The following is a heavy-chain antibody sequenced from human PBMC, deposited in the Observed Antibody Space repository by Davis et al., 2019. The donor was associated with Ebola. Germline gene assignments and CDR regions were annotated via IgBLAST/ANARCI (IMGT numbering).Heavy chain of an antibody. V-gene: IGHV3-23*01. CDR3: AKPERIAVAGTRFCLDY. D-gene: IGHD6-19*01. CDR1: GFIFSTFA. Sequence: GESLKISCAASGFIFSTFAMSWVRRAPGKGLEWVSSISGSGGSTYYADSVKGRFTISRDNSKNTLYLQMNSLRAEDTAVYYCAKPERIAVAGTRFCLDYWGQGTLVTVSS. CDR2: ISGSGGST. J-gene: IGHJ4*02.